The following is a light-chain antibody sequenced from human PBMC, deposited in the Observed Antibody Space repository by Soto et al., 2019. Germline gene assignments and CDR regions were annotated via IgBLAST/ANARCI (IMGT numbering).Light chain of an antibody. CDR3: SSYAGSNNLV. V-gene: IGLV2-8*01. CDR1: SSDVGGYNS. CDR2: EVS. J-gene: IGLJ2*01. Sequence: QSALTQPASVSGSPGQSITISCTGTSSDVGGYNSVSWYQQHPGKAPKLMIYEVSNRPSGVPDRFSGSKSGNTASLTVSGLQAEDEADYYCSSYAGSNNLVFGGGTKLTVL.